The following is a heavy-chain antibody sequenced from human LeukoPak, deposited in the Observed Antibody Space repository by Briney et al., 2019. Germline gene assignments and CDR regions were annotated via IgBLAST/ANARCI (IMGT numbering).Heavy chain of an antibody. Sequence: GGSLRLSCAVSGFTFSSYRMNWVRQAPGKGLEWVSYIDSSGSTIYYADSVKGRFTISRDNAKNTLYLQMNSLRAEDTAVYYCAKSRVIYYYYGMDVWGQGTTVTVSS. CDR1: GFTFSSYR. J-gene: IGHJ6*02. CDR3: AKSRVIYYYYGMDV. D-gene: IGHD2/OR15-2a*01. V-gene: IGHV3-48*01. CDR2: IDSSGSTI.